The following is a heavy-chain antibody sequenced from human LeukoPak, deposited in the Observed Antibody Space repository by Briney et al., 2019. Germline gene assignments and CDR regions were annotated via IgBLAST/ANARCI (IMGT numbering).Heavy chain of an antibody. CDR3: AKDRGYCSGGSCYFDY. CDR1: GFTFNDHY. Sequence: GGSLRLSCVASGFTFNDHYMSWIRQAPGKGLEWVSAISGSGGDTYYADSVKGRFTVSRDNSKNTLYLQMNSLRAEDTAVYYCAKDRGYCSGGSCYFDYWGQGTLVTVSS. J-gene: IGHJ4*02. D-gene: IGHD2-15*01. CDR2: ISGSGGDT. V-gene: IGHV3-23*01.